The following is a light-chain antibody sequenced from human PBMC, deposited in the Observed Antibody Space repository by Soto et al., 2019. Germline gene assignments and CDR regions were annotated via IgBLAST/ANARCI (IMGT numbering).Light chain of an antibody. Sequence: EIVLTQSPATLSLSPGERATLSCRASQSVSSFLAWCQQKPGQAPRLLIYDAFNRATGIPARFSGSGSGTDFTLSISSLEPEDFAVYYCQQRSNWPLFTFCPGTKVDIK. J-gene: IGKJ3*01. CDR3: QQRSNWPLFT. CDR2: DAF. V-gene: IGKV3-11*01. CDR1: QSVSSF.